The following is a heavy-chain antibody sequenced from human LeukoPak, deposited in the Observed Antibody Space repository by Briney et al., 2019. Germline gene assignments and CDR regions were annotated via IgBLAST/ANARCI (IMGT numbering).Heavy chain of an antibody. Sequence: SVKVSCKASGGTFSSYASSWVRQAPGQGLGWMGGIIPIFGTANYAQKFQGRVTITTDDSTSTASMELSSLRSEDTAVYYCAISGSPNLAEFDYRGQGTLVTVSS. D-gene: IGHD3-22*01. CDR3: AISGSPNLAEFDY. CDR2: IIPIFGTA. J-gene: IGHJ4*02. CDR1: GGTFSSYA. V-gene: IGHV1-69*05.